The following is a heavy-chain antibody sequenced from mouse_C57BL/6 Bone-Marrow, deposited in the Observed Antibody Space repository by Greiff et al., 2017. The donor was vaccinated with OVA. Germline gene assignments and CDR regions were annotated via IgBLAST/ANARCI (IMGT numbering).Heavy chain of an antibody. V-gene: IGHV3-6*01. CDR1: GYSITSGYY. CDR2: ISYDGSN. CDR3: ARGGLLPYFDY. D-gene: IGHD2-3*01. Sequence: ESGPGLVKPSQSLSLTCSVPGYSITSGYYWNWIRQFPGNKLEWMGYISYDGSNNYNPSLKNRISITRDTSKNQFFLKLNSVTTEDTATYYCARGGLLPYFDYWGQGTTLTVSS. J-gene: IGHJ2*01.